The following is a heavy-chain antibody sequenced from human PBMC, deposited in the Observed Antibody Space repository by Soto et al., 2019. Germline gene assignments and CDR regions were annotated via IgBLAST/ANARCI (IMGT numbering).Heavy chain of an antibody. V-gene: IGHV1-3*01. J-gene: IGHJ4*02. CDR2: INAGNGNT. D-gene: IGHD6-19*01. CDR1: GYTFTNYA. CDR3: ARDSHGCDY. Sequence: ASVKVSCKASGYTFTNYAMHWVRQAPGQRLEWMGWINAGNGNTKYSQKFQDRVTIARDTSASTAYMELSSLTSEDTAVYYCARDSHGCDYWGQGTLVTVSS.